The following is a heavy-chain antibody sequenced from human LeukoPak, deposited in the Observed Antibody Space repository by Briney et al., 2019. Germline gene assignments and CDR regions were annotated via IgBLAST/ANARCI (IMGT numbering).Heavy chain of an antibody. Sequence: PGGSLRLSCAASGFTFSSYAMSWVRQAPGKGLEWVSAISGSGGSTYYADSVKGRFTISRDNSKNTLYLQMNSLRAEDTAVYYCARARGDCSSTSCYSNWGQGTLVTVSS. J-gene: IGHJ4*02. CDR1: GFTFSSYA. V-gene: IGHV3-23*01. CDR2: ISGSGGST. D-gene: IGHD2-2*02. CDR3: ARARGDCSSTSCYSN.